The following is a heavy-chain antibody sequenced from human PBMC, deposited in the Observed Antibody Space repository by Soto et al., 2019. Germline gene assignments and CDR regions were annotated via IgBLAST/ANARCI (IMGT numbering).Heavy chain of an antibody. J-gene: IGHJ4*02. Sequence: EVQLLESGGGLVQPGGSLRLSCAASGFTFSTYAMSWVRQAPGTGLEWVSGMSGSGGSTYYADSVKGRFTISRDNSKNTLYLKMNSLRAEDTAVYYCMNLYSYGSGSYYNWGQGTLVTVSS. CDR2: MSGSGGST. CDR1: GFTFSTYA. D-gene: IGHD3-10*01. CDR3: MNLYSYGSGSYYN. V-gene: IGHV3-23*01.